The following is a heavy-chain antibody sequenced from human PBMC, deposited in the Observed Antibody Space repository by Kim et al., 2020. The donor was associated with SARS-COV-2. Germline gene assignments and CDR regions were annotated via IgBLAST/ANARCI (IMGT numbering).Heavy chain of an antibody. V-gene: IGHV4-31*03. J-gene: IGHJ5*02. CDR2: IYYSGST. D-gene: IGHD6-13*01. CDR1: GGSISSGGYY. Sequence: SETLSLTCTVSGGSISSGGYYWSWIRQHPGKGLEWIGYIYYSGSTYYNPSLKSRVTISVDTSKNQFSLKLSSVTAADTAVYYCARDREVFSSSWLGGWFDPWGQGTLVTVSS. CDR3: ARDREVFSSSWLGGWFDP.